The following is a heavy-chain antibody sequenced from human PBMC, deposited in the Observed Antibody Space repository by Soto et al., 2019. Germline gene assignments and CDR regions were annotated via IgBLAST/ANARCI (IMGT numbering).Heavy chain of an antibody. CDR3: ARGGSVHWGPEAGRFTRDYFYGMDV. Sequence: GGSVKVSCKASGYTFTSYGISWVRQAPGQGLEWMGRISAYNGNTNYAQNLQGRVTLTTDTSTSTAYMVLRSLRSDDTAVYYCARGGSVHWGPEAGRFTRDYFYGMDVWGQGTTVTVSS. D-gene: IGHD3-16*02. CDR1: GYTFTSYG. J-gene: IGHJ6*02. V-gene: IGHV1-18*01. CDR2: ISAYNGNT.